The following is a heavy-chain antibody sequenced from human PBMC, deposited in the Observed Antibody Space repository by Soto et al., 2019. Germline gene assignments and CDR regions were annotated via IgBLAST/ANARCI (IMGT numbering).Heavy chain of an antibody. CDR3: ARDGSWYSGYHPEPAFDY. CDR2: IWYDGSNK. J-gene: IGHJ4*01. Sequence: QVQLVESGGGVVQPGRSLRLSCAASGFTFSSYGMHWVRQAPGKGLEWVAVIWYDGSNKYYADSVKGRFTISRDNSKNTLYLQMNSLRAEDTAVYYCARDGSWYSGYHPEPAFDYWGQGTLVTVSS. D-gene: IGHD5-12*01. V-gene: IGHV3-33*01. CDR1: GFTFSSYG.